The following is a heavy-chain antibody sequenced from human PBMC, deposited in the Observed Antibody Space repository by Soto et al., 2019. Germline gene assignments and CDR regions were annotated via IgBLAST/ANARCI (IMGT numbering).Heavy chain of an antibody. Sequence: QVQLVESGGGVVQPGRSPRLSCAASGFTFSSYAMHWVRQAPGKGLEWVAVISYDGSNKYYADSVKGRFTISRDNSKNTLYLQMNSLRAEDTAVYYCARAIWAVGYNFGAFDIWGQGTMVTVSS. V-gene: IGHV3-30-3*01. D-gene: IGHD5-12*01. CDR2: ISYDGSNK. J-gene: IGHJ3*02. CDR3: ARAIWAVGYNFGAFDI. CDR1: GFTFSSYA.